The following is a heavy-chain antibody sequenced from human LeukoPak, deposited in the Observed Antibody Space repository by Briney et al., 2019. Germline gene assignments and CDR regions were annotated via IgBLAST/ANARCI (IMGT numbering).Heavy chain of an antibody. V-gene: IGHV1-46*01. CDR1: GYTFTSYY. D-gene: IGHD3-3*01. J-gene: IGHJ6*03. CDR3: ARREYDFWSGYYGYYYYYMDV. CDR2: INPSGGST. Sequence: ASVKVSCKASGYTFTSYYMHWVRQAPGQGLEWMGIINPSGGSTSYAQKFQGRVTMTRDMSTSTVYMELSSLRSEDTAVYYCARREYDFWSGYYGYYYYYMDVWGKGTTVTVSS.